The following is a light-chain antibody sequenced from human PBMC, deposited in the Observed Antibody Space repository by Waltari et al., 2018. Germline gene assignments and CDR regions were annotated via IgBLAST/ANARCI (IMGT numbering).Light chain of an antibody. CDR1: SSDIGFYNY. Sequence: QSALTQPASVSGSPGQSITISCTGTSSDIGFYNYVSWYQQHPGKAPKLLSYDVRERPAGVLNPFSDSKSGNTASLTISGLQAEDEADYYCNSYAGSSSWVFGGGTKLTVL. V-gene: IGLV2-14*01. CDR3: NSYAGSSSWV. J-gene: IGLJ3*02. CDR2: DVR.